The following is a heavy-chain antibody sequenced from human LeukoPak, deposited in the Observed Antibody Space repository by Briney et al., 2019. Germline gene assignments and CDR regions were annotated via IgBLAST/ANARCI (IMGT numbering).Heavy chain of an antibody. V-gene: IGHV4-61*01. CDR2: DGHT. CDR1: GGSVSSGYFH. J-gene: IGHJ4*02. CDR3: ATYYVGVGGRGH. Sequence: SETLSLTCTVSGGSVSSGYFHWSWIRQAPGKGLEWIGHDGHTNYNPSLRSRVTISIDTSSNQFSLRLNSVTAADTGVYYCATYYVGVGGRGHWGQGTLVTVSS. D-gene: IGHD3-10*02.